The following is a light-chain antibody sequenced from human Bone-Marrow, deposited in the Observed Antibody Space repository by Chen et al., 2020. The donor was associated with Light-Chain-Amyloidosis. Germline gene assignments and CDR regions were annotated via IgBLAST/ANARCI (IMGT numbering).Light chain of an antibody. J-gene: IGLJ2*01. Sequence: SSELTQPPSVSVSPGQTARITCSGDDLPTKYAYWYQQKPGQAPVLVIHRDTERPSGISERFSGSSSGTTATLTFSGVQAEDEADYHCQSADSSGTYEVIFGGGTKLTVL. CDR3: QSADSSGTYEVI. CDR2: RDT. V-gene: IGLV3-25*03. CDR1: DLPTKY.